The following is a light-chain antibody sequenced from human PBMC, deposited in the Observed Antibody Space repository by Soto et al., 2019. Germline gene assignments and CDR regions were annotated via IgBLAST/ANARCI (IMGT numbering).Light chain of an antibody. CDR1: QSVSSSF. CDR3: QKYGSSTLT. V-gene: IGKV3-20*01. J-gene: IGKJ4*01. Sequence: EIVLTQSPGTLSLSPGERATLSCRASQSVSSSFLAWYQQKPGQAPRLLIYGASIRATGIPDRFSGSGSGTDFTLTIRRLEPEDVAVYYCQKYGSSTLTFGGGTKVEIK. CDR2: GAS.